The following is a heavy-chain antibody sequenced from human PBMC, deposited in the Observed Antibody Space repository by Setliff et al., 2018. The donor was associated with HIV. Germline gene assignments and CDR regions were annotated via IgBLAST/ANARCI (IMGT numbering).Heavy chain of an antibody. CDR1: GLSPSDYN. D-gene: IGHD5-18*01. Sequence: SLRLSCVVSGLSPSDYNMNWVRQAPGKGLEWVSSISTSSRYLSYSASVKGRVTISRLNSKNSLFLQMNSLRAEDTAVYYCAMTRGFTYGFTLHDAFDVWGQGTMVTVSS. CDR3: AMTRGFTYGFTLHDAFDV. J-gene: IGHJ3*01. CDR2: ISTSSRYL. V-gene: IGHV3-21*06.